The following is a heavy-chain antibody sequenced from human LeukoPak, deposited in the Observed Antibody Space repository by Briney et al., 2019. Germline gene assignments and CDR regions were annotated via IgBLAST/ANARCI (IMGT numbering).Heavy chain of an antibody. Sequence: PGGSLRLSCAASGFTFTSYSMNWVRQAPGKGLEWVSTISGGGGSTYYADSVKGRFTISRDNSKNTLYLQMNSLRAEDTAVYYCARESAGVGADYGMDVWGQGTTVTVSS. CDR2: ISGGGGST. J-gene: IGHJ6*02. CDR1: GFTFTSYS. CDR3: ARESAGVGADYGMDV. D-gene: IGHD1-26*01. V-gene: IGHV3-23*01.